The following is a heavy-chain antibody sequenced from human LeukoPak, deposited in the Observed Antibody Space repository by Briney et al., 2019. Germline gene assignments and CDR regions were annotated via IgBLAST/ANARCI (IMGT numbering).Heavy chain of an antibody. V-gene: IGHV1-18*01. Sequence: ASVKVSCKASGYTFTSYGISWVRQAPGQGLEWMGWISAYNGNTNYAQKLQGRVHMTTDTSTSTAYMELRSLRSDDTAVYYCARDRLYSSSWGGFDPWGQGTLVTVSS. J-gene: IGHJ5*02. CDR2: ISAYNGNT. CDR3: ARDRLYSSSWGGFDP. CDR1: GYTFTSYG. D-gene: IGHD6-13*01.